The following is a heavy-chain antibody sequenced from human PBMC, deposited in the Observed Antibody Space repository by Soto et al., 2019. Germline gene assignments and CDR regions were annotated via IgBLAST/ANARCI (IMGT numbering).Heavy chain of an antibody. CDR2: ISSTSSPI. J-gene: IGHJ4*02. CDR1: KFTFSSYS. CDR3: ASLPSGDY. Sequence: GGSLRLSCAASKFTFSSYSMNWVRQAPGKGLEWVSYISSTSSPIYYADSVKGRFTISRDNAKNSLYLQMNSLRDEDTAVYYCASLPSGDYWGQGTLVTVSS. V-gene: IGHV3-48*02. D-gene: IGHD3-10*01.